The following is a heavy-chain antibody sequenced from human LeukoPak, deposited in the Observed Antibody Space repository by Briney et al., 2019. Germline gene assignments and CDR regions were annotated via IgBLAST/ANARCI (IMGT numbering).Heavy chain of an antibody. CDR1: GFIFRNYA. CDR3: AKEDARIPDY. V-gene: IGHV3-23*01. J-gene: IGHJ4*02. Sequence: GGSLRLSCATSGFIFRNYAMSWVRQAPGKGLEWVSAISGSGGSTYYADSVKGRFTISRDNSKNTLYLQMNSLRAEDTAVYYCAKEDARIPDYWGQGTLVTVSS. CDR2: ISGSGGST.